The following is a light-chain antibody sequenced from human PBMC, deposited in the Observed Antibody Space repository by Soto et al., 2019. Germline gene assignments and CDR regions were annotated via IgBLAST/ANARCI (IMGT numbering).Light chain of an antibody. CDR1: TGAVTSGHY. CDR3: LLYYGGSQLM. J-gene: IGLJ3*02. V-gene: IGLV7-43*01. Sequence: QTVVTQEPSLTVSPGGTVTLTCASSTGAVTSGHYASWFQQKPGQAPRKVIYTTNSRHSWTPARFSGSLLGGKAALTLSAVQPEDEAEYYCLLYYGGSQLMFGGGTKLTVL. CDR2: TTN.